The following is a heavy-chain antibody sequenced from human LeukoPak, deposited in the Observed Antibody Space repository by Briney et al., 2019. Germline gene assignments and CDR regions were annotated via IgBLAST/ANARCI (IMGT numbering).Heavy chain of an antibody. D-gene: IGHD4-17*01. V-gene: IGHV3-11*01. J-gene: IGHJ4*02. CDR2: ISSSGSTI. CDR3: ARDPDYGRGY. CDR1: RFTFTDYY. Sequence: VGSLRLSCAASRFTFTDYYMSWIRQAPGKELEWVSYISSSGSTIYYADSVKGRFTISRDNAKNSLYLQMNSLRAEDTAVYYCARDPDYGRGYWGQGTLVTVSS.